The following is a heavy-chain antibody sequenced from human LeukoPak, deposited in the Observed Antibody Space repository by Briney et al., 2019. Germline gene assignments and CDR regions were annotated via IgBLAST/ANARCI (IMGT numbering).Heavy chain of an antibody. V-gene: IGHV4-38-2*02. D-gene: IGHD3-22*01. Sequence: DTQSPMCIVASYSASIGYYWSAMLQCPGKGLAWIGSIYHSGSTYYNPSLKSRVPISVDTSKNQFSLKLSSVTAADTAVYYCARAAYYYDSSGYDYWGQGTLVTVSS. CDR1: SYSASIGYY. CDR2: IYHSGST. CDR3: ARAAYYYDSSGYDY. J-gene: IGHJ4*02.